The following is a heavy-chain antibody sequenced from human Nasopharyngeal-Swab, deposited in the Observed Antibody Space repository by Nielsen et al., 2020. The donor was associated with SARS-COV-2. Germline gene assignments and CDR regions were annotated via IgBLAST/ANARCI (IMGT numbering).Heavy chain of an antibody. CDR1: GFSLSTSGVG. J-gene: IGHJ4*02. CDR3: AHIPPLNIAAAPFDY. Sequence: SGPTLVKPTPTLTLTCTFSGFSLSTSGVGVGWIRQPPGKALEWLALLYWDDDKRYSPSLKSRLTITKDTSKNQVVLTMTNMDPVDTATYYCAHIPPLNIAAAPFDYWGQGTLVTVSS. V-gene: IGHV2-5*02. D-gene: IGHD6-13*01. CDR2: LYWDDDK.